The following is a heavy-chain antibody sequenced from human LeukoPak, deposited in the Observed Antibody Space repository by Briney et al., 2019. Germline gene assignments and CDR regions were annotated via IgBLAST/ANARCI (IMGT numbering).Heavy chain of an antibody. D-gene: IGHD2-21*02. J-gene: IGHJ4*02. CDR2: INHSGST. V-gene: IGHV4-34*01. CDR1: GGSFSGYY. CDR3: ARRFNVVTVDY. Sequence: SETLSLTCAVYGGSFSGYYWSWIRQPPGKGLEWIGEINHSGSTNYNPSLKSRVTISVDTSKNQFSLKVNSVTAADTAVYYCARRFNVVTVDYWGQGTLVTVSS.